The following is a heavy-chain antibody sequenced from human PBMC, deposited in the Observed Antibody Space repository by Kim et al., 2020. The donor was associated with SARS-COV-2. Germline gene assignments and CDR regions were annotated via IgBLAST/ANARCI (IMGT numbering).Heavy chain of an antibody. V-gene: IGHV3-74*01. Sequence: TKNADSVRGRFTISRDNAKNTLYLQMNSLRAEDTALYFCTRDIGGRYAYWGQGTLVTVSS. J-gene: IGHJ4*02. CDR3: TRDIGGRYAY. CDR2: T. D-gene: IGHD1-26*01.